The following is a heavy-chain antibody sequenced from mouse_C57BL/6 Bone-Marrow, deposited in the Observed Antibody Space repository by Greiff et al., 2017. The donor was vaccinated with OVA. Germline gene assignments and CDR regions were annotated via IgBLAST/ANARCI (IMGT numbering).Heavy chain of an antibody. Sequence: VQLQQSGPELVKPGASVKISCKASGYTFTDYYMNWVKQSHGKSLEWIGDINPNNGGTSYNQKFKGKATLTVDKSSSTAYMELRSLTSEDSAVYYCARDPFYYYGSSPDYWGQGTTLTVSS. CDR1: GYTFTDYY. V-gene: IGHV1-26*01. CDR3: ARDPFYYYGSSPDY. J-gene: IGHJ2*01. D-gene: IGHD1-1*01. CDR2: INPNNGGT.